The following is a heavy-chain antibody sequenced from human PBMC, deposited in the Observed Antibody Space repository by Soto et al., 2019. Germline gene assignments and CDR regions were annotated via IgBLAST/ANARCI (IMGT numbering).Heavy chain of an antibody. CDR1: GGTFSSYA. J-gene: IGHJ4*02. V-gene: IGHV1-69*06. Sequence: QVQLVQSGAEVKKPGSSVKVSCKTSGGTFSSYAISWVRQAPGQGLEWMGGIIPMFGTANYAQKFQGRVTITADKSTSTAHMELSSLRSEDTAVYYCARSGDSLRGGGSDWGQGTLVTVSS. CDR3: ARSGDSLRGGGSD. D-gene: IGHD1-26*01. CDR2: IIPMFGTA.